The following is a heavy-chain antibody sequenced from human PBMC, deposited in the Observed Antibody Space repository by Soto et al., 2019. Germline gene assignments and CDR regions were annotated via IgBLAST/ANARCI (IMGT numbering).Heavy chain of an antibody. CDR3: ARDKEDGYFDY. Sequence: QVQLVESGGGVVQPGRSLRLSCAASGFTFSSYGMHWVRQAPGKGLEWVAVIWCDGSNKYYADSVKGRFTISRDNSKNTLYVQMNSLRAEDTAVYYCARDKEDGYFDYWGQGTLVTVSS. CDR1: GFTFSSYG. D-gene: IGHD2-15*01. CDR2: IWCDGSNK. V-gene: IGHV3-33*01. J-gene: IGHJ4*02.